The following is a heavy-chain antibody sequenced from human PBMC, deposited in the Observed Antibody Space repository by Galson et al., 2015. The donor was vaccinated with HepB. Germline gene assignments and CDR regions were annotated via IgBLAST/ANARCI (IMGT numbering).Heavy chain of an antibody. CDR2: IIPILGIA. CDR3: ARAGGYCSGGSCSSPPFDI. V-gene: IGHV1-69*10. J-gene: IGHJ3*02. D-gene: IGHD2-15*01. Sequence: SVKVSCKASGGTFSSYAISWVRQAPGQGLEWMGGIIPILGIANYAQKFQGRVTITADKSTSTAYMELSSLRSEDTAVYYCARAGGYCSGGSCSSPPFDIWGQGTMVTVSS. CDR1: GGTFSSYA.